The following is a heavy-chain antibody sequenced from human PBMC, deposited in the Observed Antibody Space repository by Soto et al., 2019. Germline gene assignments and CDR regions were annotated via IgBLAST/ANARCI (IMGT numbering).Heavy chain of an antibody. J-gene: IGHJ6*02. Sequence: QVQLLQSGAEVKKPGSSVKVSCKVSGGAFTNYSLNWVRHAPRQGLEWLGGIIPLHNTSNYSLKLLGRGSVTADISSNTVYMHLSGLTSDDTATYYCAIWSNWNPLYYRGMDVWGQGTTVTVSS. CDR1: GGAFTNYS. V-gene: IGHV1-69*06. CDR3: AIWSNWNPLYYRGMDV. D-gene: IGHD1-20*01. CDR2: IIPLHNTS.